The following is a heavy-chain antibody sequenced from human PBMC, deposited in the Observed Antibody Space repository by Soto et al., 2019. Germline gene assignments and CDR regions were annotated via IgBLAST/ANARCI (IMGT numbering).Heavy chain of an antibody. J-gene: IGHJ4*02. CDR3: ARDIVTDSGYYIDY. Sequence: ESGGGLVKPGGSLRLSCAASGFTFSSYSMNWVRQAPGKGLEWVSSISSSSSYIYYADSVKGRFTISRDNAKNSLYLQMNSLRAEDTAVYYCARDIVTDSGYYIDYWGQGTLVTVSS. CDR1: GFTFSSYS. CDR2: ISSSSSYI. V-gene: IGHV3-21*01. D-gene: IGHD3-22*01.